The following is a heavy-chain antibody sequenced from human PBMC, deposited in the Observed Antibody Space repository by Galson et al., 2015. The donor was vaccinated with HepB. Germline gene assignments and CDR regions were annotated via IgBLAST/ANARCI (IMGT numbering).Heavy chain of an antibody. V-gene: IGHV1-2*06. J-gene: IGHJ5*02. Sequence: SVKVSCKASGYTFTGYYMHWVRQAPGQGLEWMGRINPNSGGTNYAQKFQGRVTMTRDTSISTAYMELSRLRSDDTAVYYCARVGSGDYPTRHWFDPWGQGTLVTVSS. CDR2: INPNSGGT. D-gene: IGHD4-17*01. CDR3: ARVGSGDYPTRHWFDP. CDR1: GYTFTGYY.